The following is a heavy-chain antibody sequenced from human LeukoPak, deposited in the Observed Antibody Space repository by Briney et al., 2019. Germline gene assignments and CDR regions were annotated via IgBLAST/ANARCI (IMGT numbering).Heavy chain of an antibody. J-gene: IGHJ4*02. D-gene: IGHD3-22*01. CDR3: AREGDYYDSSGSSDLDY. CDR1: GYTFTVYY. CDR2: INPNSGGT. Sequence: GASVKVSCKASGYTFTVYYMHWVRQAPGQGVEWMGWINPNSGGTNYAQKFQGRVTMTRDTSISTAYMELSRLRSDDTAVYYCAREGDYYDSSGSSDLDYWGQGTLVTVSS. V-gene: IGHV1-2*02.